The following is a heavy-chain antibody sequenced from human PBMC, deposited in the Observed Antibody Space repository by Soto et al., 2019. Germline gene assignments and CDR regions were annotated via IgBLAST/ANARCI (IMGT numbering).Heavy chain of an antibody. CDR3: ATGTNDILTVYSS. D-gene: IGHD3-9*01. J-gene: IGHJ5*02. V-gene: IGHV1-24*01. CDR2: FDPEDGET. Sequence: GGSVTGSCKVSGYTLAELSMHWVRQAPGKGLEWMGGFDPEDGETISPQKSQGRVTMTEATSTDTAYMELSSLRSEDTAFYYCATGTNDILTVYSSWGQGTLVTVSS. CDR1: GYTLAELS.